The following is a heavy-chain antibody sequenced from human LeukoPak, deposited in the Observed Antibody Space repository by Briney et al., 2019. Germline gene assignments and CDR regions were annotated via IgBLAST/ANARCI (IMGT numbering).Heavy chain of an antibody. V-gene: IGHV3-30-3*01. D-gene: IGHD3-3*01. Sequence: PGGSLRLSCAASGFTFSSYAMHWVRQAPGKGLEWVAVISYDGSNKYYADSVKGRFTISRDNSKTTLYLQMNSLRAEDTAVYYCSREEICRVGLTHLCSWGQGTLVTVSS. CDR1: GFTFSSYA. CDR3: SREEICRVGLTHLCS. J-gene: IGHJ5*02. CDR2: ISYDGSNK.